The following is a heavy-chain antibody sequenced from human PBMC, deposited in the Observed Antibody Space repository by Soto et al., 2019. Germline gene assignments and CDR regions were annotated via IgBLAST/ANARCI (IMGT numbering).Heavy chain of an antibody. D-gene: IGHD5-12*01. V-gene: IGHV1-18*01. Sequence: ASVKVSCKTSGYIFSNYGITWVRQVPGQGLEWVGWISGHNDNSKYAQKVQGRVTLTTDTSTSTAYMELRNLMSDDTAVYFCARCRGSSGYFWFDPWGQGTLVTVSS. CDR1: GYIFSNYG. CDR3: ARCRGSSGYFWFDP. J-gene: IGHJ5*02. CDR2: ISGHNDNS.